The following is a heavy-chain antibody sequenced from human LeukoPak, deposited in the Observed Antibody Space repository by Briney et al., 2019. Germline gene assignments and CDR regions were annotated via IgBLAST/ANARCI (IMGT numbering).Heavy chain of an antibody. CDR3: ARDSLPYYYDSSGFNWFDP. CDR2: IYTSGST. V-gene: IGHV4-61*02. CDR1: GGSISSGSYY. J-gene: IGHJ5*02. Sequence: PSETLSLTCTVSGGSISSGSYYWSWIRQPAGKGLEWIGRIYTSGSTNYNPSLKSRVTISVDTSKNQFSLKLSSVTAADTAVYYCARDSLPYYYDSSGFNWFDPWGQGTLVTVSS. D-gene: IGHD3-22*01.